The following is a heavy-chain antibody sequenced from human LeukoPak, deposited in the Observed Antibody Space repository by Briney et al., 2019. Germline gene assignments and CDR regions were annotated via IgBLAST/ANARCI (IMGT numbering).Heavy chain of an antibody. CDR3: AREHNSGLDNWLDP. Sequence: ASVKVSCQASGYTFTGYLIHWLRPPPGQGLDWMGWINCNGGGTKYAQKFHGRVTMTRDPSISTAYMELSRLRGDDTAVYYCAREHNSGLDNWLDPWGQGTMVTVSS. D-gene: IGHD1-20*01. V-gene: IGHV1-2*02. CDR1: GYTFTGYL. J-gene: IGHJ5*02. CDR2: INCNGGGT.